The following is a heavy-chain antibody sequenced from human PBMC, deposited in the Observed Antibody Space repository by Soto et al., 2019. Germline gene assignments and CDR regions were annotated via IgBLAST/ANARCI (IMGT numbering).Heavy chain of an antibody. J-gene: IGHJ4*02. Sequence: QVQLVHSGAEVKKPGSSVRVSCKASGGTFSTYIISWVRQAPGQGLEWMGRISPMVGIAIYAQKFQGRIAITADKSTSIAYLEVTSLRNEDTAVYYCARLASGSYDYWGQGTLITVSS. D-gene: IGHD1-26*01. CDR1: GGTFSTYI. V-gene: IGHV1-69*02. CDR3: ARLASGSYDY. CDR2: ISPMVGIA.